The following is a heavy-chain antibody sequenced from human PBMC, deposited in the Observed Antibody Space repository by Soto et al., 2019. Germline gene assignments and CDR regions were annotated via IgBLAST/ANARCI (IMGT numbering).Heavy chain of an antibody. CDR2: VYSTGST. V-gene: IGHV4-4*07. CDR1: GGAITAYY. J-gene: IGHJ5*02. Sequence: PSETLSLTSTVSGGAITAYYWSWIRQPVGEGLQWIGRVYSTGSTNYNPPLRSRVTMSVDTSQNQFFLRLSSVTAADTAVYYCARDEYYDSNNWFDHWGQGILVTVSS. D-gene: IGHD3-22*01. CDR3: ARDEYYDSNNWFDH.